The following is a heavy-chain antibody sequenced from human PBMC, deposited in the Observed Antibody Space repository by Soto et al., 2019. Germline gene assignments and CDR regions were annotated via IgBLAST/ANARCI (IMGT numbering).Heavy chain of an antibody. J-gene: IGHJ6*02. D-gene: IGHD6-13*01. CDR2: IYPGDSDT. CDR1: GYSFTSYW. Sequence: PGESLKISCKGSGYSFTSYWIGWVRQMPGKGLEWMGIIYPGDSDTRYSPSFQGQVTISADKSISTAYLQWSSLKASDTAMYYYARPRSSTRNYYGMAVWGQGTTVTVSS. V-gene: IGHV5-51*01. CDR3: ARPRSSTRNYYGMAV.